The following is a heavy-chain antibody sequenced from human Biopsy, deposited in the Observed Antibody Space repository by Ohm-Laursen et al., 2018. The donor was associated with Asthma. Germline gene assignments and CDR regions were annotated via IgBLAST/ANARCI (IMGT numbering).Heavy chain of an antibody. CDR2: INSVYGTT. D-gene: IGHD2-2*01. V-gene: IGHV1-69*05. J-gene: IGHJ4*02. Sequence: SVKVSCKSLAGTFNTYVIGWVRQAPGQGLEWMGGINSVYGTTTYPQKFQDRVTITTDDSTSTVYMELSSLRSEDTAVYYCARKAGSCISRTCYSLDFWGQGTLVTVSS. CDR1: AGTFNTYV. CDR3: ARKAGSCISRTCYSLDF.